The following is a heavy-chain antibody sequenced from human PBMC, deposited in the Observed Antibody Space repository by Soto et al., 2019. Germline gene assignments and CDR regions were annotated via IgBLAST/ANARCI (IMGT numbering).Heavy chain of an antibody. D-gene: IGHD2-15*01. V-gene: IGHV3-48*02. Sequence: GGSLRLSCAASGFTFSSYSMNWVRQAPGKGLEWVSYISSSSSTIYYADSVKGRFTISRDNAKNSLYLQMNSLRDEDTAVYYCARDLRYCSGGSCYSDPGPFDYWGQGTLVTVSS. CDR3: ARDLRYCSGGSCYSDPGPFDY. CDR2: ISSSSSTI. CDR1: GFTFSSYS. J-gene: IGHJ4*02.